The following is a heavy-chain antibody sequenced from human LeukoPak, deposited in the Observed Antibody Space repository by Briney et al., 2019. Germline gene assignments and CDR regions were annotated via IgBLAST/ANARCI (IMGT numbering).Heavy chain of an antibody. D-gene: IGHD3-10*01. CDR2: FDPEDGET. CDR3: ATTFPSMVRGVIITSDAFDI. V-gene: IGHV1-24*01. J-gene: IGHJ3*02. CDR1: GYTLTELS. Sequence: ASVKVSCKVSGYTLTELSMHWVRQAPGKGLEWMGGFDPEDGETIYAQKFQGRVTMTEDTSTDTAYMELSSLRSEDTAVYYCATTFPSMVRGVIITSDAFDIWGQGTMVTVPS.